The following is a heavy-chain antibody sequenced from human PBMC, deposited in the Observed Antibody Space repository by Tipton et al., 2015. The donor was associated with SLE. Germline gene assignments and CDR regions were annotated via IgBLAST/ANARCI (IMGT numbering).Heavy chain of an antibody. CDR2: INEDGSET. CDR3: VTRAWLDY. D-gene: IGHD6-19*01. CDR1: GFSFCGLW. V-gene: IGHV3-7*01. J-gene: IGHJ4*02. Sequence: SLRLSCVASGFSFCGLWMSWVRQAQGKGLEWVANINEDGSETHYVDSVKGRFTISRDNAKNSLYLQMDNLRVEDTSTYYCVTRAWLDYWGQGTLVTVPS.